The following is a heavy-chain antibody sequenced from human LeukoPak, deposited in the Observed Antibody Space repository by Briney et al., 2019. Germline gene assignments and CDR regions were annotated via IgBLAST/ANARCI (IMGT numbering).Heavy chain of an antibody. Sequence: SETLSLTCTVSGGSISSSSYYWSWIRQPAGKGLEWIGRIYTSGSTNYNPSLKSRVTMSVDTSKNQFSLKLSSVTAADTAVYYCARDPPQWLVGFDYWGQGTLVTVSS. D-gene: IGHD6-19*01. CDR3: ARDPPQWLVGFDY. V-gene: IGHV4-61*02. CDR1: GGSISSSSYY. CDR2: IYTSGST. J-gene: IGHJ4*02.